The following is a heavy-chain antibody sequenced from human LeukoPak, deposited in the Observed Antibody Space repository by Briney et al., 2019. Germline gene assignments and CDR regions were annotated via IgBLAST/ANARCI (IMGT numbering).Heavy chain of an antibody. V-gene: IGHV3-7*01. CDR2: IKQDGSEE. CDR1: GFTFSSSY. D-gene: IGHD6-19*01. J-gene: IGHJ4*02. CDR3: ARVGKNGWDFDH. Sequence: GGSLRLSCAVSGFTFSSSYMNWVRQAPGKGLEWVANIKQDGSEEYYVDSVKGRFTISRDNTKISLHLQMYSLRAEDTAVYYCARVGKNGWDFDHWGQGTLVTVSS.